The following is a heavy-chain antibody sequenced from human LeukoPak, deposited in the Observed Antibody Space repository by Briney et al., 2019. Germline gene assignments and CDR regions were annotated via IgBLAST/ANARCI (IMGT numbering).Heavy chain of an antibody. V-gene: IGHV4-4*07. D-gene: IGHD4-17*01. J-gene: IGHJ4*02. Sequence: SETLSLTCTVSGGSISSYYWSWIRQPAGKGLEWIGRIYTSGSTNYNPSLKSRVTMSVDTSKNQFSLKLSSVTAADTAVYYCARGPGFTVTTYFDYWGQGTLVTVSS. CDR1: GGSISSYY. CDR2: IYTSGST. CDR3: ARGPGFTVTTYFDY.